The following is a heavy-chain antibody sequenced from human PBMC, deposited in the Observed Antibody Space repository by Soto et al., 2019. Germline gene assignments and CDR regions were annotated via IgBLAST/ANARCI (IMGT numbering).Heavy chain of an antibody. CDR2: INTYNGNT. V-gene: IGHV1-18*01. D-gene: IGHD1-1*01. CDR3: ARDRRLDSPQQLFDY. Sequence: GASVKVSCKASGYTFTRYSISWVRQAPGQGLEWMGWINTYNGNTNYAQNLQGRVHMATDTSTSTAYMELKGLRSDDTAVYYCARDRRLDSPQQLFDYWGQGTLVTVSS. J-gene: IGHJ4*02. CDR1: GYTFTRYS.